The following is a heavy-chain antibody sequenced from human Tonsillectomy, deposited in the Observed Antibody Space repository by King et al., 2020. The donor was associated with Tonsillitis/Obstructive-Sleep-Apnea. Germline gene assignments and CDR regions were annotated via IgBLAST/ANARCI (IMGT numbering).Heavy chain of an antibody. D-gene: IGHD5-18*01. CDR2: ISYDESNK. J-gene: IGHJ4*02. Sequence: VQLVESGGGVVQPGRSLRLSCAASGFTISNYAMHWVRQAPGKGLEWVAIISYDESNKYYADSVKGRFTISRDTSKNTLYLQMNNLRPDDTAVYYCARGPNQTPYSDADCWGQGTLVTVCS. V-gene: IGHV3-30*04. CDR3: ARGPNQTPYSDADC. CDR1: GFTISNYA.